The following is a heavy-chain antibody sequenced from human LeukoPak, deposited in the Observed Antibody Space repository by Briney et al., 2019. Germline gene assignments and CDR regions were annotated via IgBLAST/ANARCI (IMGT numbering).Heavy chain of an antibody. Sequence: PSQTLSLTCSVSGGSISSGDYYWSWIRQSPEKGLEWIGVIYYSGSVFYNPSLKSRLAISVDSSVNQFSLTLTSATAADTAVYYCARGGRFCAARSCYPNWFAPWGQGTQVTVSS. CDR3: ARGGRFCAARSCYPNWFAP. J-gene: IGHJ5*02. D-gene: IGHD2-15*01. V-gene: IGHV4-30-4*01. CDR2: IYYSGSV. CDR1: GGSISSGDYY.